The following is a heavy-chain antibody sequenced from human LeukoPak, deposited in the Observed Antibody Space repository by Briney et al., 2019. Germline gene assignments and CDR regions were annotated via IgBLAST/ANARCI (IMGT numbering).Heavy chain of an antibody. Sequence: PSETLSLTCTVSGGSVSSYYWSWIRRPPGRGLEWIAYLSHSGSSDSNPSLTSRVTTLVDTSKNQFSLRLSAVTAADTAVYYCAGVGAHHFDYWGQGTLVTVSS. CDR1: GGSVSSYY. J-gene: IGHJ4*02. CDR2: LSHSGSS. V-gene: IGHV4-59*02. D-gene: IGHD1-26*01. CDR3: AGVGAHHFDY.